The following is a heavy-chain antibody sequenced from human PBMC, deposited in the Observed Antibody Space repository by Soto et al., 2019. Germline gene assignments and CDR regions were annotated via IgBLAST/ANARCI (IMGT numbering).Heavy chain of an antibody. CDR1: GFTFSSYA. J-gene: IGHJ6*03. V-gene: IGHV3-23*01. CDR2: ISGSSGRT. CDR3: AKELWFGELIYYYMDV. D-gene: IGHD3-10*01. Sequence: QLLESGGGLVQPGGSLRLSCAASGFTFSSYALSWVRQAPGKGLEWVSGISGSSGRTNYADSVKGRFTISRDNPKNTLFLQMDSLRAEDTAVYFCAKELWFGELIYYYMDVWGKGTTVTVSS.